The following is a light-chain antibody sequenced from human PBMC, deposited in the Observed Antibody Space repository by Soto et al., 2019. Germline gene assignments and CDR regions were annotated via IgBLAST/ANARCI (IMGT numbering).Light chain of an antibody. Sequence: EIVLTQSPGTLSLSPGERATLSCRASQTVRTNYLAWFQHKPGQAPRLLIYVASSRATGIPDKFSGSGSVTDFTLTINRLEPEDFAVYFCQQYSDSPLTFGGGTKVEIK. CDR2: VAS. CDR3: QQYSDSPLT. J-gene: IGKJ4*01. V-gene: IGKV3-20*01. CDR1: QTVRTNY.